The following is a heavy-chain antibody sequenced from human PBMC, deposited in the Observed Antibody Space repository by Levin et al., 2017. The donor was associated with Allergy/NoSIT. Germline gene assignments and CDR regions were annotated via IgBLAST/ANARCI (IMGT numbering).Heavy chain of an antibody. CDR1: KFSFSSYS. CDR3: ARVYSNYRYYFDS. D-gene: IGHD4-11*01. V-gene: IGHV3-48*01. J-gene: IGHJ4*02. CDR2: IRSSSSTI. Sequence: LAGGSLRLSCEASKFSFSSYSMSWVRQAPGKGLEWVSFIRSSSSTIYYANSVQGRFTISRDNAKNSLYLHMNSLRAEDTAVYYCARVYSNYRYYFDSWGQGTLVTVSS.